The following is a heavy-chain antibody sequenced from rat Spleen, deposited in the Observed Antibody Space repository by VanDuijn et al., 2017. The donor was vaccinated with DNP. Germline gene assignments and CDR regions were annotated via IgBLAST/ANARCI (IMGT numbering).Heavy chain of an antibody. CDR2: INPDGAST. CDR3: TKDLQWYAMDA. V-gene: IGHV5-58*01. Sequence: EVQLVESGGGLVQPGRSLKLSCAASGFTFNTYWMFWVRQAPGKGLEWVASINPDGASTYYLDSVKGRFTISRDNAANTVYLQMDSLRSEDTATYYCTKDLQWYAMDAWGQGTSVTVSA. CDR1: GFTFNTYW. D-gene: IGHD1-1*01. J-gene: IGHJ4*01.